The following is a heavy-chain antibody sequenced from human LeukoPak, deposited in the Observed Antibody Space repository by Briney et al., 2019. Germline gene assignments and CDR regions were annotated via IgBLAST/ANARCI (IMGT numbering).Heavy chain of an antibody. CDR1: GFTFSSYG. CDR2: IRYDGSNK. Sequence: GGSLRLSCAASGFTFSSYGMHWVRQAPGKGLEWVAFIRYDGSNKYYADSVKGRFTISRDNSKNTLYPQMNSLRAEDTAVYYCAKDRYYYDSSGYHDYWGQGTLVTVSS. V-gene: IGHV3-30*02. CDR3: AKDRYYYDSSGYHDY. D-gene: IGHD3-22*01. J-gene: IGHJ4*02.